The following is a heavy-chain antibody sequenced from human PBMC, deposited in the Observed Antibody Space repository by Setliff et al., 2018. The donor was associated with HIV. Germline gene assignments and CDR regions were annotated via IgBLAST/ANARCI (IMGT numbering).Heavy chain of an antibody. D-gene: IGHD5-18*01. Sequence: PGGSLRLSCAVSGFTFISYGMYWVRQAPGKGLACVAFIRYEGSYRYYVDSVKGRFTISRDNSKNTMFLQMNSLRVEDTAIYYCAKMHTAMDPDTFDIWGQGTMVTVSS. CDR2: IRYEGSYR. CDR3: AKMHTAMDPDTFDI. V-gene: IGHV3-30*02. J-gene: IGHJ3*02. CDR1: GFTFISYG.